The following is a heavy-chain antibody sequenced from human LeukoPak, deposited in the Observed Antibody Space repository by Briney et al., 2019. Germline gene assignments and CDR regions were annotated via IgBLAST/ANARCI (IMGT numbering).Heavy chain of an antibody. Sequence: SVKVSCKASGGTFSSYAISWVRQAPGQGLEWMGGIIPIFGTANYAQKFQGRVTITTDESTSTAYMELSSLRSEDTAVYYCARERVIVGATSGDWFDPWGQGTLVTVSS. D-gene: IGHD1-26*01. V-gene: IGHV1-69*05. CDR3: ARERVIVGATSGDWFDP. CDR1: GGTFSSYA. CDR2: IIPIFGTA. J-gene: IGHJ5*02.